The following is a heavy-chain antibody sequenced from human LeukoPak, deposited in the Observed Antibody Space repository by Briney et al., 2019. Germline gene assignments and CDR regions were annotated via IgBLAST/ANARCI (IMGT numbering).Heavy chain of an antibody. D-gene: IGHD3-10*01. CDR3: ARAYLTNWFDP. J-gene: IGHJ5*02. CDR2: INPSGGST. CDR1: GYTFITYY. Sequence: GASVTLSCKASGYTFITYYVHWVRQAPGQGLEWMGTINPSGGSTSYAQKFQGRVIMTRDKSTSTVNMELSGLRSEDTAVYYCARAYLTNWFDPWGQGTLVTVSS. V-gene: IGHV1-46*01.